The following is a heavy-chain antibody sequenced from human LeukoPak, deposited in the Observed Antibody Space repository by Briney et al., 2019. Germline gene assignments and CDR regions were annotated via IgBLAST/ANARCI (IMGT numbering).Heavy chain of an antibody. CDR3: ARGRFGDTAMVTAHFDY. CDR2: MNPNSGNT. Sequence: ASVKVSCKASGYTFTSYDINWVRQATGQGLEWMGWMNPNSGNTGYAQKFQGRVTITRNTSISTAYMELSSLRSEDTAVYYCARGRFGDTAMVTAHFDYWGQGTLVTVSS. D-gene: IGHD5-18*01. CDR1: GYTFTSYD. V-gene: IGHV1-8*03. J-gene: IGHJ4*02.